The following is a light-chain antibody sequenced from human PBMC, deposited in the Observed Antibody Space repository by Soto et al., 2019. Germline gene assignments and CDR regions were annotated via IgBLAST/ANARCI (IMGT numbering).Light chain of an antibody. Sequence: DLQMTQSPSSLSASVGDRVTITCRASQGISNNLAWYQQIPGKVPKLLIFAASTLQSGVPSRFSGSGSGTDFTLTISSLQPEDFATYYCQSYNSAPALTFGGGTKVEIK. V-gene: IGKV1-27*01. J-gene: IGKJ4*01. CDR2: AAS. CDR1: QGISNN. CDR3: QSYNSAPALT.